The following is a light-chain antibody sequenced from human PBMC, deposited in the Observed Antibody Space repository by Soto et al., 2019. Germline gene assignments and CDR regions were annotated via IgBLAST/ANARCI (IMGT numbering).Light chain of an antibody. CDR1: QSVSNN. J-gene: IGKJ4*01. V-gene: IGKV3-15*01. CDR3: QQYDNWPLS. CDR2: GAS. Sequence: EIVMTQSPATLSVSPGERATLSYRASQSVSNNLAWYQQKPGQAPRLLIYGASTRATGIPARFSGSGSGTEFTLSISRLQSEDFAVFYCQQYDNWPLSFGGGTKVEIK.